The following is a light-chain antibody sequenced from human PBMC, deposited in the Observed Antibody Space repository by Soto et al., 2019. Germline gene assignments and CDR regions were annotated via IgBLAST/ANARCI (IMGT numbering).Light chain of an antibody. CDR1: SSDVGGYNS. CDR2: DVS. Sequence: QSALTQPRSVSGSPGQSVTISCTGTSSDVGGYNSVSWYQQHPGKAPKLMISDVSKRPSGVPDRFSGSKSGNTASLTISGIQAEDEADYYCCSYAGSYTPLYVFGTGTKLTVL. CDR3: CSYAGSYTPLYV. J-gene: IGLJ1*01. V-gene: IGLV2-11*01.